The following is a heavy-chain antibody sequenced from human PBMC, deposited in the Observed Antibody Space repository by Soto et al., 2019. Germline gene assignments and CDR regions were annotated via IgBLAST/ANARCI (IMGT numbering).Heavy chain of an antibody. D-gene: IGHD5-12*01. CDR3: ARGNSGDDDEFDY. V-gene: IGHV1-2*02. J-gene: IGHJ4*02. Sequence: QVQLVQSGAEVKKPGASVKVSCKASGYTFTGYYIHWVRQAPGQGLEWMGWVSPNSGDTDYAQNFRGRVTMTRDRSISTAYMEVSSLTSDDTAVYYCARGNSGDDDEFDYLGQGTLVTGSS. CDR2: VSPNSGDT. CDR1: GYTFTGYY.